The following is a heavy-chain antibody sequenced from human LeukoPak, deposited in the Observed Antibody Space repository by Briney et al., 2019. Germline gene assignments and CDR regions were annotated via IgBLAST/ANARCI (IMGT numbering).Heavy chain of an antibody. D-gene: IGHD3-3*01. CDR2: ISYDGSNK. J-gene: IGHJ6*02. Sequence: GGSLRLSCAASGFTFSSYGMHWVRQAPGKGLEWEAVISYDGSNKYYADSVKGRFTISRDNSKNTLYLQMNSLRAEDTAVYYCAKGSLEWLLFYGMDVWGQGTTVTVSS. CDR1: GFTFSSYG. CDR3: AKGSLEWLLFYGMDV. V-gene: IGHV3-30*18.